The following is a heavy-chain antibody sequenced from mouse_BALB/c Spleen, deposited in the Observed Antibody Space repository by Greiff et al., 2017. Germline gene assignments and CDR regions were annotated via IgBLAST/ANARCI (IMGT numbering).Heavy chain of an antibody. V-gene: IGHV5-6*01. CDR3: ARLGLLRAMDY. CDR2: ISSGGSYT. D-gene: IGHD2-10*01. J-gene: IGHJ4*01. Sequence: EVKLVESGGDLVKPGGSLKLSCAASGFTFSSYGMSWVRQTPDKRLEWVATISSGGSYTYYPDSVKGRFTISRDNAKNTLYLQMSSLKSEDTAMYYCARLGLLRAMDYWGQGTSVTVSS. CDR1: GFTFSSYG.